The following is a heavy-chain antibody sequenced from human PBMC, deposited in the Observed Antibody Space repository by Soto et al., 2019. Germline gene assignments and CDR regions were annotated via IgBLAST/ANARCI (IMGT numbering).Heavy chain of an antibody. CDR3: ARQWLDYGMDV. D-gene: IGHD6-19*01. J-gene: IGHJ6*02. CDR1: GFTFSSYG. V-gene: IGHV3-30*03. CDR2: ISYDGSNK. Sequence: QVQLVESGGGVVQPGRSLRLSCAASGFTFSSYGMHWVRQAPGKGLEWVAVISYDGSNKYYADSVKGRFTISRDNSKNTLYRQMNSLRAEDTAVYYCARQWLDYGMDVWGQGTTVTVSS.